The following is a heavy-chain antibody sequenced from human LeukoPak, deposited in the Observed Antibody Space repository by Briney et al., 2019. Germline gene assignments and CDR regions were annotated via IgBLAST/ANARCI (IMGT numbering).Heavy chain of an antibody. CDR3: ARVAHDLYPYYFDS. V-gene: IGHV4-30-4*07. Sequence: NSSETLSLTCAVSGDSISSGVYSWSWIRQPPGKGLDWIGYIYYGGSSYYNPSLKSRVIISIDTSKNQFSLKLSSVTAADTAVYYCARVAHDLYPYYFDSWGQGTLVTVSS. J-gene: IGHJ4*02. CDR1: GDSISSGVYS. D-gene: IGHD5/OR15-5a*01. CDR2: IYYGGSS.